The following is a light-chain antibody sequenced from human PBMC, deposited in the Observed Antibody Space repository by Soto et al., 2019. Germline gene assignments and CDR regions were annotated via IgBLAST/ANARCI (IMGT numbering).Light chain of an antibody. J-gene: IGLJ1*01. CDR3: SSYAGSNNFPV. CDR2: EVS. V-gene: IGLV2-8*01. Sequence: QSALTQPPSASGSPGQSVTISCTGTSSDVGGYNYVSWYQQHPGKAPKLMIYEVSKRPSGVPDRFSGSTSGNTASLTVSGLQAEDEADYYCSSYAGSNNFPVFGTGTKVTVL. CDR1: SSDVGGYNY.